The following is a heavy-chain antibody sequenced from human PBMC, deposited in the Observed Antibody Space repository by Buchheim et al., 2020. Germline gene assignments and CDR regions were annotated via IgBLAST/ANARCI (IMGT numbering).Heavy chain of an antibody. J-gene: IGHJ4*02. CDR1: GFTFSSYA. CDR2: ISGSGGST. V-gene: IGHV3-23*01. D-gene: IGHD1-26*01. CDR3: AKDGMISDYSGSYRDHEAVPFDY. Sequence: EVQLLESGGGLVQPGGSLRLSCAASGFTFSSYAMSWVRQAPGKGLEWVSAISGSGGSTYYADSVKGRFTISRDNSKNTLYLQMNSLRAEDTAVYYCAKDGMISDYSGSYRDHEAVPFDYWGQGTL.